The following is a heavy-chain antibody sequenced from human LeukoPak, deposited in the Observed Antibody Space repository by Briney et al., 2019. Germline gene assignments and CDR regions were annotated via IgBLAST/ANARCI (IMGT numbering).Heavy chain of an antibody. V-gene: IGHV4-59*01. CDR1: GGSIRSYY. Sequence: PSETLSLTCTVSGGSIRSYYWSWIRQPPGKGLEWIGYIYYSGSTNYNPSLKSRVTISVDTSKNQFSLKLSSVTAPDTAVYYCAREAEYSSGWYPWGQGTLVTVSS. CDR3: AREAEYSSGWYP. D-gene: IGHD6-19*01. CDR2: IYYSGST. J-gene: IGHJ5*02.